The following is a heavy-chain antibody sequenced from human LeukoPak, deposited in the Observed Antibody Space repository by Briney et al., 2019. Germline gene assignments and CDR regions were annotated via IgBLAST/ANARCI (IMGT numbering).Heavy chain of an antibody. CDR2: ISYDGSSK. CDR1: GFTFSNYA. CDR3: AKVRVVFNWNFAYYFDY. Sequence: SGRSLRLSCAASGFTFSNYAMHWVRQAPGKGLEWVAIISYDGSSKYYADSVKGRFTISRDNSKNTLYLQMNSLGPEDTAMYYCAKVRVVFNWNFAYYFDYWGQGTLVTVSS. V-gene: IGHV3-30*18. J-gene: IGHJ4*02. D-gene: IGHD1-7*01.